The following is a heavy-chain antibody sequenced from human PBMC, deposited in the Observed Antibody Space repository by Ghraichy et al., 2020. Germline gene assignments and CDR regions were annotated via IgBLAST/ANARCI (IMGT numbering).Heavy chain of an antibody. CDR1: GLAVSTSG. D-gene: IGHD3-22*01. Sequence: GGSLRLSCAASGLAVSTSGMNWRRQATCKGLGWVANIGEDGSERYYVDSVKGRFTISRDNAKNSVYLQMNSLGAEDTAVYYCARDTGYYECSSWGQGTLVTVSS. V-gene: IGHV3-7*01. CDR2: IGEDGSER. J-gene: IGHJ4*02. CDR3: ARDTGYYECSS.